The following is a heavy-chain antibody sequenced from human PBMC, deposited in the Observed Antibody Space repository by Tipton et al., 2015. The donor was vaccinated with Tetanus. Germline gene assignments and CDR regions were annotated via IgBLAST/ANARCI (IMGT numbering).Heavy chain of an antibody. CDR2: ISSSGSTI. CDR1: GFTVSDYY. CDR3: ARDTLHYDSSGYYGQ. V-gene: IGHV3-11*01. D-gene: IGHD3-22*01. J-gene: IGHJ4*02. Sequence: SLRLSCAASGFTVSDYYMSWIRQAPGKGLEWVSYISSSGSTIYYADSVKGRFTISRDNAKNSLYLQMNSLRAEDTAVYYCARDTLHYDSSGYYGQWGQGTLVTVSS.